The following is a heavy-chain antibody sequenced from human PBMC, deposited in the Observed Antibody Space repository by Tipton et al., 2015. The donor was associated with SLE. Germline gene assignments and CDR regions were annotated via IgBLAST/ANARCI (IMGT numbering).Heavy chain of an antibody. CDR2: INHSGST. CDR1: GGSFSGYN. CDR3: AGEPDY. Sequence: TLSLTCAVYGGSFSGYNWNWIRQPPGKGLEWIGEINHSGSTHYNPSLKSRVTISVDTSKNQFSLKLSSVTAADTAVYYCAGEPDYWGQGTLVTVSS. V-gene: IGHV4-34*01. J-gene: IGHJ4*02.